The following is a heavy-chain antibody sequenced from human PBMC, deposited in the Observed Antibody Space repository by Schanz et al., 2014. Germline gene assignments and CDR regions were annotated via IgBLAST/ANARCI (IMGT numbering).Heavy chain of an antibody. CDR2: INQDGYDK. Sequence: EVQLVESGGGLVQPGGSLTLSCAASEFTFNTYCMSWVRQAPGKGLEWVASINQDGYDKHYVDSVEGRFTISRDNAKKSLYLQMNTLRAEDTAIYYCARVEGSSGSASSYRALNVWGQGTTVTVSS. V-gene: IGHV3-7*01. J-gene: IGHJ3*01. CDR3: ARVEGSSGSASSYRALNV. CDR1: EFTFNTYC. D-gene: IGHD3-10*01.